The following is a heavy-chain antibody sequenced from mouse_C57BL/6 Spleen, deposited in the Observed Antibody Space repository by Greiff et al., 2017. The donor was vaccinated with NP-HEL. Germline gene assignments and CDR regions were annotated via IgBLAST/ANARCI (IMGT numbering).Heavy chain of an antibody. CDR1: GYTFTDYY. Sequence: EVQLQQSGPELVKPGASVKISCKASGYTFTDYYMNWVKQSPGKSLEWIGDINPNNGGTSYNQKFKGKATLTVDKSSSTAYMELRSLTSEDSAVYYCASGSSKGWFAYWGQGTLVTVSA. V-gene: IGHV1-26*01. D-gene: IGHD6-1*01. J-gene: IGHJ3*01. CDR3: ASGSSKGWFAY. CDR2: INPNNGGT.